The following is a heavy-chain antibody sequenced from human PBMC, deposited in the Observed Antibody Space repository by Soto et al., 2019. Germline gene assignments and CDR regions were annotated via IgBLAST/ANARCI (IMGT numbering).Heavy chain of an antibody. CDR2: IYPGDSDT. D-gene: IGHD5-18*01. CDR1: GYSFTSYW. CDR3: ARRGYSYDFYYYYGMDV. J-gene: IGHJ6*02. V-gene: IGHV5-51*01. Sequence: GESLKISCKGSGYSFTSYWIGWVRQMRGKGLEWMGIIYPGDSDTRYSPSFQGQVTISADKSISTAYLQWSSLKASDTAMYYCARRGYSYDFYYYYGMDVWGQGTTVTVSS.